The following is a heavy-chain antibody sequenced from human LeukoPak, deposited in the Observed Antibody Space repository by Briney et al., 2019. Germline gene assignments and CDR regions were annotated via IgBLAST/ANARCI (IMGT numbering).Heavy chain of an antibody. D-gene: IGHD2/OR15-2a*01. V-gene: IGHV4-39*07. Sequence: SETLSLTCSVSGVSISNSDYYWGWIRQPPGKGLERIGSFYYNVNTYYNPSLKSRGTISADTSNNQLSLKLNSVTAADTAVYYCARGRNWRYLSHFDYWGQGTLATVSS. J-gene: IGHJ4*02. CDR2: FYYNVNT. CDR1: GVSISNSDYY. CDR3: ARGRNWRYLSHFDY.